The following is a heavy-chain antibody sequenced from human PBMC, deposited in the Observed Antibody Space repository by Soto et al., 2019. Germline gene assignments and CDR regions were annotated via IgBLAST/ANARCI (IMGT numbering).Heavy chain of an antibody. D-gene: IGHD3-10*01. V-gene: IGHV1-69*12. J-gene: IGHJ4*02. CDR2: IIPIFGTA. Sequence: QVQLVQSGAEVKKPGSSVKVSCKASGGTFSSYAISWVRQAPGQGLEWMGGIIPIFGTANYAQKFQGRVTITADESTSTAYMEPSSLRSEDTAVYYCARERIGEYGGNSGWFDYWGQGTLVTVSS. CDR3: ARERIGEYGGNSGWFDY. CDR1: GGTFSSYA.